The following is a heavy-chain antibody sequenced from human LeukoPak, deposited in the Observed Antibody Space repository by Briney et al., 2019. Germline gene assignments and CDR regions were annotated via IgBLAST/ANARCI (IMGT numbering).Heavy chain of an antibody. CDR1: GGSISSSSYY. J-gene: IGHJ4*02. CDR2: IYYSGST. Sequence: PSETLSLTCTVSGGSISSSSYYWGWIRQPPGKGLEWIGSIYYSGSTYYNPSLKSRVTISVDTSKNQFSLKLSSVTAADTAVYYCARDARAGYSLPLDYWGQGTLVTVAS. V-gene: IGHV4-39*02. CDR3: ARDARAGYSLPLDY. D-gene: IGHD2-21*01.